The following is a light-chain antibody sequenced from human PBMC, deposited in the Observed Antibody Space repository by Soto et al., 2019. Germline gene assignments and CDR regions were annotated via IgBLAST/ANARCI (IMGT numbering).Light chain of an antibody. Sequence: QSALTQPASVSGSPGQSITISCTGSSTDVGAYNYVSWYQQHPGKAPKLVIFDVSSRPSGVFNRFSGSKSGNTASLTISGLQAEDEADYYCSSYTGSTHVVFGGGTKLTVL. CDR2: DVS. CDR1: STDVGAYNY. CDR3: SSYTGSTHVV. V-gene: IGLV2-14*01. J-gene: IGLJ2*01.